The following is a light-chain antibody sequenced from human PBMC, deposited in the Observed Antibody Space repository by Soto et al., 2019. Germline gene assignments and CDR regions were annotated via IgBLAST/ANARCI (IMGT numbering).Light chain of an antibody. V-gene: IGKV4-1*01. J-gene: IGKJ2*01. CDR1: QSVLYSSNNKNY. CDR2: WAS. Sequence: DIVMTQSPDSLAVSLGERATINCKSSQSVLYSSNNKNYLAWYQQKPGQPPKLLIYWASTRESGVPDRFSGSGSGTDSTLTISSLQAEDVAVYYCQHFYSAPPTFGQGTKLELK. CDR3: QHFYSAPPT.